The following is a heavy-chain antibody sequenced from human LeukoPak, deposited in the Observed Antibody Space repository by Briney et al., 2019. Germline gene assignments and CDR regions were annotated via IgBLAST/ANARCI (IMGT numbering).Heavy chain of an antibody. Sequence: GASVKVSCKASGYTFTSYYMHWVRQAPGQGLEWMGIINPSGGSTSYAQKFQGRVTMTRDMSTSTVYMELSSLRSEDTAVYYCTRDLVVRGVSLRQDYWGQGTLVTVSS. J-gene: IGHJ4*02. CDR3: TRDLVVRGVSLRQDY. CDR2: INPSGGST. CDR1: GYTFTSYY. D-gene: IGHD3-10*01. V-gene: IGHV1-46*03.